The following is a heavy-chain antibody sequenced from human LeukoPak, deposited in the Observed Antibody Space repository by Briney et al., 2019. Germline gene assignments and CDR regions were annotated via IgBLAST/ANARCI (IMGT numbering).Heavy chain of an antibody. CDR1: GFTFSSYD. CDR3: ARGPSKYYYDSSGYSLDI. J-gene: IGHJ3*02. CDR2: IGTAGDT. D-gene: IGHD3-22*01. Sequence: PGGSLRLSCAASGFTFSSYDMHWVHQATGKGLEWVSAIGTAGDTYYPGSVKGRFTISRENAKNSLYLQMNSLRAGDTAVYYCARGPSKYYYDSSGYSLDIWGQGTMVTVSS. V-gene: IGHV3-13*01.